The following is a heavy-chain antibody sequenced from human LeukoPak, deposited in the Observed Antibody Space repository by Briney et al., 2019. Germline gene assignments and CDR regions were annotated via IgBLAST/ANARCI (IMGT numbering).Heavy chain of an antibody. J-gene: IGHJ5*02. CDR3: ARVRYYYDSSGKINWFDP. Sequence: SETLSLTCTVSGGSISSGTYYWGWIRQPPGKGLEWIGSIYYSGSTYYNPSLKSRVTISVDTSKNQFSLKLSSVTAADTAVYYCARVRYYYDSSGKINWFDPWGQGTLVTVSS. CDR1: GGSISSGTYY. D-gene: IGHD3-22*01. V-gene: IGHV4-39*07. CDR2: IYYSGST.